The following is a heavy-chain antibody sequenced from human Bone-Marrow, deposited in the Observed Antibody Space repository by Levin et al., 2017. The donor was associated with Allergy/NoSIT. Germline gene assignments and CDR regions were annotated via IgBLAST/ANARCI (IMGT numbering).Heavy chain of an antibody. CDR1: GGPIRGYY. D-gene: IGHD4-17*01. CDR3: ARATDYDDHGDELGPTLTWDY. J-gene: IGHJ4*02. CDR2: IFYTGST. V-gene: IGHV4-59*08. Sequence: SETLSLTCTVSGGPIRGYYWSWIRQPPGKRLEWIGYIFYTGSTNYNPSLKSRVTMTVGTPKNQFSLELTSLTAADTAVYYCARATDYDDHGDELGPTLTWDYWGPGTLVTVSS.